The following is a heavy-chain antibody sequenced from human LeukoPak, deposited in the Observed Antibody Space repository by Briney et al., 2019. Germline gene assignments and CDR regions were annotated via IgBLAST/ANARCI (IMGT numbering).Heavy chain of an antibody. D-gene: IGHD3-10*01. Sequence: GGSLRLSCAASGFTFSSYAMSCVRPAPGKGLEWVSAISGSGGSTYYADSVKGRFTISRDNSKNTLYLQMNSLRAEDTAVYYCAKDLGYYGSGDQKDIGFDYWGQGTLVTVSS. CDR1: GFTFSSYA. V-gene: IGHV3-23*01. CDR2: ISGSGGST. J-gene: IGHJ4*02. CDR3: AKDLGYYGSGDQKDIGFDY.